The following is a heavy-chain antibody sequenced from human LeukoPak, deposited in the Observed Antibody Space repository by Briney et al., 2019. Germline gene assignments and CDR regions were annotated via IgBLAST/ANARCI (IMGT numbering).Heavy chain of an antibody. J-gene: IGHJ6*03. CDR3: AKDGGDSYYMDV. CDR2: IRYDGSNK. Sequence: PGGSLRLSCAASGFTFSSYGMHWVRQAPGKGLEWVAFIRYDGSNKYYADSVKGRFTISRDNSKNTLYLQMNSLRAEDTAVYYCAKDGGDSYYMDVWGKGTTVTVSS. V-gene: IGHV3-30*02. D-gene: IGHD3-16*01. CDR1: GFTFSSYG.